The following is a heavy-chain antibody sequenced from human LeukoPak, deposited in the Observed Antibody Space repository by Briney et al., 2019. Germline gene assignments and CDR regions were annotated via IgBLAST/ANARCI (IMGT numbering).Heavy chain of an antibody. CDR1: GFTFSSYG. CDR3: AREDYYGSGSYSYNWFDP. CDR2: IRFDGSDK. Sequence: GGSLRLSCTASGFTFSSYGMHWVRQVPGKGLEWVAFIRFDGSDKYYADSVKGRFTISRDNAKNSLYLQMNSLRAEDTAVYYCAREDYYGSGSYSYNWFDPWGQGTLVTVSS. J-gene: IGHJ5*02. D-gene: IGHD3-10*01. V-gene: IGHV3-30*02.